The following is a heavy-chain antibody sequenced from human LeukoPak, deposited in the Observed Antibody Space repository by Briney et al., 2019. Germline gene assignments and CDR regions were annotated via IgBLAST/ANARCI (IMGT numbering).Heavy chain of an antibody. D-gene: IGHD3-22*01. V-gene: IGHV3-21*01. CDR2: ISSSSSYI. CDR1: GFTFSSYS. CDR3: ARDGAYYYDSSGYYFRDY. Sequence: KTGGSLRLSCAASGFTFSSYSMNWVRQAPGKGREWVSSISSSSSYIYYADSVKGRFTISRDNAKNSLYLQMNSLGAEDTAVYYCARDGAYYYDSSGYYFRDYWGQGTLVTVSS. J-gene: IGHJ4*02.